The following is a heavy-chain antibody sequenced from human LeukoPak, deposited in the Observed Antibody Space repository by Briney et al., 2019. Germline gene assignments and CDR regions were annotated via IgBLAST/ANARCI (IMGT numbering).Heavy chain of an antibody. D-gene: IGHD5-12*01. Sequence: PSETLSLTCTVSGGSISSYYWSWIRQPPGKGLEWIGYINYSGSTNYNPSLKRRVTISVDTSKNQFSLKVSSMTAADTAVYYCARGESKRYSGYDYYVMDVWGQGTTVTVSS. CDR1: GGSISSYY. J-gene: IGHJ6*02. CDR3: ARGESKRYSGYDYYVMDV. V-gene: IGHV4-59*01. CDR2: INYSGST.